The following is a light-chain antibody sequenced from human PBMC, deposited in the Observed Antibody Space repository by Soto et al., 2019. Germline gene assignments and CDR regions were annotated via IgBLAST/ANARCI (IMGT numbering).Light chain of an antibody. J-gene: IGLJ2*01. CDR3: SSYTSGNTLV. Sequence: QSALTQPASVSGSPGQSITISCTGTSSDIGGHNYVSWYQQHPGKAPKLMIYDVSNRPLGVSNRFSGSKSGNTASLTISGLQAEDEADYYCSSYTSGNTLVFGGGTKLTVL. CDR1: SSDIGGHNY. CDR2: DVS. V-gene: IGLV2-14*01.